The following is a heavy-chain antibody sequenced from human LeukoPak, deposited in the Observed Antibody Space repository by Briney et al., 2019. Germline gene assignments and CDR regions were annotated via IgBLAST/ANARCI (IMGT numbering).Heavy chain of an antibody. J-gene: IGHJ6*03. V-gene: IGHV1-18*01. CDR2: ISTYNGNT. D-gene: IGHD3-10*01. CDR1: GYTFTRYG. CDR3: AKLLSFGDPIANYYYYYMDV. Sequence: GASVKVSCRASGYTFTRYGLSWVRQAPGQGLEWMGWISTYNGNTNYAQKLQGRVTMTTDTSTSTAYMELRSLRSDDTAVYYCAKLLSFGDPIANYYYYYMDVWGKGTTVTISS.